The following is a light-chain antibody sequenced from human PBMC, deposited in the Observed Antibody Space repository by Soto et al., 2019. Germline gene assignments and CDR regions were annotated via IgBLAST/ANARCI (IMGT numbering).Light chain of an antibody. CDR3: QQYRSWPRT. Sequence: EIVMTQSPATLSVSPGERATVSCRASQSVSSDLAWYQQKPGQTPSLLIYAASTRATGIPARFSGSGSGTEFTLTISSLQSEDFAVYYCQQYRSWPRTFGQGTKVKI. J-gene: IGKJ1*01. CDR1: QSVSSD. V-gene: IGKV3-15*01. CDR2: AAS.